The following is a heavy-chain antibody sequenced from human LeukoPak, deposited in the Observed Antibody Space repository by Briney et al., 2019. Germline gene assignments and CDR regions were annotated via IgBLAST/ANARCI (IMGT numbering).Heavy chain of an antibody. D-gene: IGHD6-13*01. V-gene: IGHV3-9*01. CDR2: ISWNSGSI. CDR3: AKDTKAAAVGGWFDP. J-gene: IGHJ5*02. Sequence: PGGSLRLSCAASGFTFDDYAMHWVRQAPGKGLEWVSGISWNSGSIGYADSVKGRFTISRDNAKNSLYLQMNSLRAEDTALYYCAKDTKAAAVGGWFDPWGQGTLVTVSS. CDR1: GFTFDDYA.